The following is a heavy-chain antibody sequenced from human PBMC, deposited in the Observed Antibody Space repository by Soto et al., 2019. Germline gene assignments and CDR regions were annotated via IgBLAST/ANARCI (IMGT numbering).Heavy chain of an antibody. CDR1: GGSISSGDYY. D-gene: IGHD5-12*01. CDR3: ARWLGYGPHFDY. J-gene: IGHJ4*02. V-gene: IGHV4-30-4*01. Sequence: SETLSFTCTVSGGSISSGDYYWSWIRQPPGKGLEWIGYMYYSGSTYYNPSLKSRVTISVDTSKNQFSLKLSSVTAADTAVYYCARWLGYGPHFDYWGQGTLVTVSS. CDR2: MYYSGST.